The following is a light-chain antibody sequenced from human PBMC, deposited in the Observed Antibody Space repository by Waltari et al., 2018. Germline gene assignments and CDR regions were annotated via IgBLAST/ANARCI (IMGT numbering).Light chain of an antibody. V-gene: IGLV1-44*01. CDR3: AAWDDSLNGWV. Sequence: QSVLSQPPSVIGTPGQGVTISCSGSSSNHGINHLNWYQQLPGTAPKLLIYNNNQRPSGVPDRFSGSKSGTSASLAISGLRSEDEADYYCAAWDDSLNGWVFGGGTKLTVL. CDR2: NNN. CDR1: SSNHGINH. J-gene: IGLJ3*02.